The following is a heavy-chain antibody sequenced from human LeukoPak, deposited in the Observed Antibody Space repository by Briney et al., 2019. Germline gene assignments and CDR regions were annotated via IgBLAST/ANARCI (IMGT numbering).Heavy chain of an antibody. CDR1: GYTFTSYG. J-gene: IGHJ6*02. D-gene: IGHD6-19*01. CDR3: ARDVVRAVAGSYYYYGLDV. V-gene: IGHV1-18*01. CDR2: ISAYNTRT. Sequence: ASVSVSCKASGYTFTSYGISWVRQAPGQGLEWMGWISAYNTRTNYAQNLQGRVTMTTDTSTSTAYMELRSLRSDDTAVYYCARDVVRAVAGSYYYYGLDVWGQGTTVTVT.